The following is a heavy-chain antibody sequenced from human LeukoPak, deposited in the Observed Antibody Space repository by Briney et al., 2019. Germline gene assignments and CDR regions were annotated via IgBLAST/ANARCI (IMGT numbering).Heavy chain of an antibody. J-gene: IGHJ4*02. D-gene: IGHD6-13*01. CDR3: AKDGGSSSWYPGGLDY. CDR1: GFTFSSYG. V-gene: IGHV3-30*02. Sequence: GGSLRLSCAASGFTFSSYGMHWVRQAPGKGLEWVAFIRYDGSNKYYADSVKGRFTISRDNSKNTLYLQMNSLRAEDTAVYYCAKDGGSSSWYPGGLDYWGQGTLVTVSS. CDR2: IRYDGSNK.